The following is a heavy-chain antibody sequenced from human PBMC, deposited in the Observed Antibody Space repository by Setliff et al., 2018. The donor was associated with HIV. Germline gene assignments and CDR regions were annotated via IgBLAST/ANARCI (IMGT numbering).Heavy chain of an antibody. D-gene: IGHD3-10*01. CDR1: GSTFNNYD. CDR3: ARGKGVRGVIITGGLDV. Sequence: ASVKVSCKSSGSTFNNYDIIWLRQATGQGLEWLGWMNLNSDVAGYAPGFHDRLTMTRSTSMDTTNLELRSLRSEDTAVYYCARGKGVRGVIITGGLDVWDKGTTVTVSS. J-gene: IGHJ6*04. CDR2: MNLNSDVA. V-gene: IGHV1-8*01.